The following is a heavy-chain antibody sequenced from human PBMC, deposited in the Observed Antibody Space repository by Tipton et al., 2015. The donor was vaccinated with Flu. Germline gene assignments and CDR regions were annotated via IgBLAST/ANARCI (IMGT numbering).Heavy chain of an antibody. CDR3: ARDRTYYYGSADAFDI. CDR2: IYYNGST. D-gene: IGHD3-10*01. CDR1: GDSMKGFY. Sequence: GLVKPSETLSLTCSVSGDSMKGFYWSWIRQPPGKALEWIGYIYYNGSTVYNPSLNNRATMSVDTSRNQFSLKLTSVTAADTAMYYCARDRTYYYGSADAFDIWGQGTMVTVSS. J-gene: IGHJ3*02. V-gene: IGHV4-59*01.